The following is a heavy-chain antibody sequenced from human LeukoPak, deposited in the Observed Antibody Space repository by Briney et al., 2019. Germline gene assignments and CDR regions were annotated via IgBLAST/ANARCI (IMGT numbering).Heavy chain of an antibody. D-gene: IGHD4-17*01. V-gene: IGHV1-69-2*01. CDR2: VDPEDGET. CDR1: GYTFTDYY. J-gene: IGHJ6*03. Sequence: ASVKVSCKVSGYTFTDYYMYWVQQAPGKGLEWMGLVDPEDGETIYAEKFQGRVTITADTPTDTAYMELSSLRSEDTAVYYCATAATVTTVDYYYYMDVWGKGTTVTVSS. CDR3: ATAATVTTVDYYYYMDV.